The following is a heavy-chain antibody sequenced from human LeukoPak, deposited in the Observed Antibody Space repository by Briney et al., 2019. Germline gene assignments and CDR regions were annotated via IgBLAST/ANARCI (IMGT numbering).Heavy chain of an antibody. Sequence: GASVKVSCKASGGTFSSFAFSWVRQAPGQGLEWMGRINPNSGGTNYAQKFQGRVTMTRDTSISTAYMELSRLRSDDTAVYYCAREFSVAYDYWGQGTLVTVSS. V-gene: IGHV1-2*06. CDR3: AREFSVAYDY. D-gene: IGHD6-19*01. CDR1: GGTFSSFA. CDR2: INPNSGGT. J-gene: IGHJ4*02.